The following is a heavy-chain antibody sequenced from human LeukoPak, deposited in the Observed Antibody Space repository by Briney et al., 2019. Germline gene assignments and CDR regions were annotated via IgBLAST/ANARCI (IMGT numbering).Heavy chain of an antibody. Sequence: SETLSLTCAVYGGSFSGYYWSWIRQPPGKGLEWIGEINHSGSTNYNPSLKSRVTISVDTSKNQFSLKLSSVTAADTAVYYCARSGQWLEKFDYWGQGTLVTVSS. J-gene: IGHJ4*02. CDR2: INHSGST. CDR1: GGSFSGYY. CDR3: ARSGQWLEKFDY. V-gene: IGHV4-34*01. D-gene: IGHD6-19*01.